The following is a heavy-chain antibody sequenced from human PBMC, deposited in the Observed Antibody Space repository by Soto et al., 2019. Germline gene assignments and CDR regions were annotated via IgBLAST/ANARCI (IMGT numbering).Heavy chain of an antibody. CDR1: GFTFSTYW. CDR2: IKEDGGEK. V-gene: IGHV3-7*01. Sequence: GGSLRLSCAASGFTFSTYWMNWVRQAPGKGQEWVAEIKEDGGEKNYVDSVEGRFTISRDIAKNSLYLQMNSLRAEDAAVYYCARTYTYGSFDIWGQGTMVTVSS. CDR3: ARTYTYGSFDI. J-gene: IGHJ3*02. D-gene: IGHD5-18*01.